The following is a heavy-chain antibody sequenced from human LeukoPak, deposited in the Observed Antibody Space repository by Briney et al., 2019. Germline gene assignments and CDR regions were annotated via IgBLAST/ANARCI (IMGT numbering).Heavy chain of an antibody. V-gene: IGHV4-39*07. J-gene: IGHJ6*02. CDR3: ARDFAAAGTSYYYYGMDV. Sequence: WVRQAPGKGLEWIGSIYYSGSTYYNPSLKSRVTISLDTSKNQFSLKLSSVTAADTAVYYCARDFAAAGTSYYYYGMDVWGQGTTVTVSS. D-gene: IGHD6-13*01. CDR2: IYYSGST.